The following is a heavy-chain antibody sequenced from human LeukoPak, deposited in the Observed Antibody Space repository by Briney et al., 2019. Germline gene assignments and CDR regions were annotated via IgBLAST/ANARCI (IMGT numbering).Heavy chain of an antibody. CDR1: GGSISSGSYY. CDR2: IYTSGST. V-gene: IGHV4-61*02. Sequence: SETLSLTCTVSGGSISSGSYYWSWIRQPAGKGLEWIGRIYTSGSTNYNPSLKSRVTMSVDTSKNQFSLKLSSVTAADTAVYYCARGFYGSGSLGFDYWGQGTLVTVSS. CDR3: ARGFYGSGSLGFDY. D-gene: IGHD3-10*01. J-gene: IGHJ4*02.